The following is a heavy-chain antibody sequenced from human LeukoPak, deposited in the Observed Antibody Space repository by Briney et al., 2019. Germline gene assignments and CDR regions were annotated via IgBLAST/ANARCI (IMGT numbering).Heavy chain of an antibody. V-gene: IGHV3-21*01. Sequence: PGGSLRLSCAASGFTFSSYSMNWVRQAPGKGLEWVSSISSSSSYIYYADSVKGRFTISRDNAKNSLYLQMNSLRAEDTAVYYCASSTYSSSRHFDYWGQGTLVTVSS. CDR1: GFTFSSYS. J-gene: IGHJ4*02. CDR2: ISSSSSYI. D-gene: IGHD4-11*01. CDR3: ASSTYSSSRHFDY.